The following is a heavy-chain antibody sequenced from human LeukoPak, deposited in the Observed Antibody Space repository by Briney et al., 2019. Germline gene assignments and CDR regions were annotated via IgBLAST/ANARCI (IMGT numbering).Heavy chain of an antibody. CDR1: GFTFSSYG. Sequence: GRSLRLSCAASGFTFSSYGMHWVRQAPGKGLEWVTVISYDGSNKYYADSVKGRFTISRDNSKNTLYLQMNSLRAEDTAVYYCAKDRTQVGATGFDYWGQGTLVTVSS. CDR2: ISYDGSNK. V-gene: IGHV3-30*18. J-gene: IGHJ4*02. CDR3: AKDRTQVGATGFDY. D-gene: IGHD1-26*01.